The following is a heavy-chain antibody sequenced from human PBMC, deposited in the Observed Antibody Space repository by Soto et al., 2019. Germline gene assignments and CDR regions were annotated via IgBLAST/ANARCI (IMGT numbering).Heavy chain of an antibody. J-gene: IGHJ5*02. CDR2: INWNGGST. Sequence: PGGSLRLSCVASGFTFDSYSLNWVRQAPGKGLEWIAGINWNGGSTGYADSVKGRFTISRDNAKNSLYLQMNSLRAEDTALYHCARENINWNYSTAGSQPYNWFDPWGQGTLVTVSS. V-gene: IGHV3-20*01. D-gene: IGHD1-7*01. CDR1: GFTFDSYS. CDR3: ARENINWNYSTAGSQPYNWFDP.